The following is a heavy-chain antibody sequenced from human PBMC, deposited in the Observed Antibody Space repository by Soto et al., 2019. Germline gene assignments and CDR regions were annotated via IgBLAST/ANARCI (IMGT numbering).Heavy chain of an antibody. J-gene: IGHJ4*02. CDR3: ARDVTPPDY. Sequence: QVQLVQSGAEVKKPGASVKVSCKASGYTFSSYAFSWVRQAPGQGLEWMGWISAYNGNPNNAKKVRGSVTRTTDTSTRTACMELRSLRSDDTAVYYCARDVTPPDYWGQGALVTVSS. CDR1: GYTFSSYA. V-gene: IGHV1-18*01. CDR2: ISAYNGNP.